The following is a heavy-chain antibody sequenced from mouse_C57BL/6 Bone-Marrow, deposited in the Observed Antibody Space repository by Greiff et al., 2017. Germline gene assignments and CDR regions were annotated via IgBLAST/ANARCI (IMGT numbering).Heavy chain of an antibody. CDR3: ARSPRDV. V-gene: IGHV1-82*01. Sequence: VQLQQSGPELVKPGASVKISCKASGYAFSSSWMNWVKQRPGKGLEWIGRIYPGDGDTNYNGKFKGKATLTADKSSSTAYMQLSSLTSEDSAVYFCARSPRDVWDTGTTVTVSS. J-gene: IGHJ1*03. CDR2: IYPGDGDT. CDR1: GYAFSSSW.